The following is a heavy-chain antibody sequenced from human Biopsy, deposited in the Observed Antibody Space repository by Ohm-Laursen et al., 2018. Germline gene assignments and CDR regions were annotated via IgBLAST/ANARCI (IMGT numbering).Heavy chain of an antibody. Sequence: SVRVSCKASAYSFGDHRIHWVRQAPGQGLEWMGWIDPKSGGTNYAQKFQGNITMTKNTSMSTAYMEMSRLRSDDTAVYYCALQSVAQMKNFDYWGQGTLVTVSS. D-gene: IGHD6-19*01. V-gene: IGHV1-2*02. CDR1: AYSFGDHR. CDR2: IDPKSGGT. J-gene: IGHJ4*02. CDR3: ALQSVAQMKNFDY.